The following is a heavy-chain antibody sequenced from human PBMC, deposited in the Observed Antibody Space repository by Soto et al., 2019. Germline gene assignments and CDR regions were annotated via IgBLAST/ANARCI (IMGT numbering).Heavy chain of an antibody. Sequence: QVQLVESGGGVVQPGKSVRLSCAASGFIFSNYAMHWVRQAPGKGLEWVADISHDGRNKYHADSVGGRFTISRDNSKNTLYQQMDSLTAEDTALYYCAKLPDTILGLSVAHDAFAFWGQGTTVTVSS. V-gene: IGHV3-30*18. CDR2: ISHDGRNK. CDR3: AKLPDTILGLSVAHDAFAF. D-gene: IGHD2-2*01. J-gene: IGHJ3*01. CDR1: GFIFSNYA.